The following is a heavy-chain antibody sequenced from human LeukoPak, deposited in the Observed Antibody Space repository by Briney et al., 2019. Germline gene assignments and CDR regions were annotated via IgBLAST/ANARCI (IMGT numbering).Heavy chain of an antibody. V-gene: IGHV3-23*05. D-gene: IGHD2-15*01. CDR3: GRDLTTLEHLGYYYGMDV. Sequence: GGSLRLSCAASGFGVGSRAMSWVRQAPGKGLEWLSSITNNAGKTYYADSVKGRFTITRDTSRNMVFLQMNSLRDKDTAVYYCGRDLTTLEHLGYYYGMDVWGQGTTVNVSS. J-gene: IGHJ6*02. CDR2: ITNNAGKT. CDR1: GFGVGSRA.